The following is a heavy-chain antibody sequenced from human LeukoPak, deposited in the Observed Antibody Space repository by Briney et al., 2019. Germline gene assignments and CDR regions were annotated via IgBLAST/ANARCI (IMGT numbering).Heavy chain of an antibody. D-gene: IGHD3-16*01. J-gene: IGHJ4*02. Sequence: PGGSLRLSCAASGFTFSFYTMNWVRQAPGKGLEWGSSISSSNSYIYYEDSMKGRFTISRDNAKNSLYLQMNSLRAEDTAVYYCARGGNYYVGDYWGQGTLVTVSS. CDR3: ARGGNYYVGDY. CDR2: ISSSNSYI. V-gene: IGHV3-21*01. CDR1: GFTFSFYT.